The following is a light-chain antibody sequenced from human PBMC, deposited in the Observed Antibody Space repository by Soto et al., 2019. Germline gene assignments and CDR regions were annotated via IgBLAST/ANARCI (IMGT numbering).Light chain of an antibody. J-gene: IGKJ1*01. Sequence: EIVLTQSPGTLSLSPGERATLSCRASQSVSNNYLAWYQQKPGQAPRLLIYGASSRATGIPDRFSGSGSGTDFTLTISRLGPEDFAVYYCQQYGTTFGQGTKVDIK. V-gene: IGKV3-20*01. CDR3: QQYGTT. CDR1: QSVSNNY. CDR2: GAS.